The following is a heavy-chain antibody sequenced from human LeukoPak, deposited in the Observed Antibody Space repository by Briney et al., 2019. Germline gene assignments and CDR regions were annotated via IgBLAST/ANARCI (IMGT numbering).Heavy chain of an antibody. CDR3: AKDLYSSGWYVHFDY. V-gene: IGHV3-43*02. Sequence: PGGSLRLSCAASGFTFDDYAMLWVRQAPGKGLEWVSLISGDGGSTYYADSVKGRFTISRDNSKNSLYLQMNSLRTEDTALYYCAKDLYSSGWYVHFDYWGQGTLVTVSS. D-gene: IGHD6-19*01. J-gene: IGHJ4*02. CDR2: ISGDGGST. CDR1: GFTFDDYA.